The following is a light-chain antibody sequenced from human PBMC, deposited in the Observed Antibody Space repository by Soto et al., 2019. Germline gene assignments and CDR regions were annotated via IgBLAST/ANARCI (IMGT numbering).Light chain of an antibody. Sequence: EIVMTQSPATLSVSPGERATLSCRASQSVSSNLAWYQQKPGQAPRLLIYGASTRATGIPARFSGSGSGTEFTLTNSSLQSEDFAVYYCQQYNNLPPWTFGQGTKVEIK. J-gene: IGKJ1*01. V-gene: IGKV3-15*01. CDR2: GAS. CDR3: QQYNNLPPWT. CDR1: QSVSSN.